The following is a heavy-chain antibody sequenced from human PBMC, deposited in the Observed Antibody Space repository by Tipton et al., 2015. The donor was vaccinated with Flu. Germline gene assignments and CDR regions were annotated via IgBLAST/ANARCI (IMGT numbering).Heavy chain of an antibody. CDR3: ARDACVTSWSSECGMDV. V-gene: IGHV4-39*07. CDR2: IYYSGST. J-gene: IGHJ6*02. Sequence: TLSLTCTVSGGSISSSNYYWGWIRQPPGKGLEWIGSIYYSGSTYYNPSLKSRVTISVDTSKNQFSLKLTSVTAADTAVYYCARDACVTSWSSECGMDVWGQGTTVTV. D-gene: IGHD2-2*01. CDR1: GGSISSSNYY.